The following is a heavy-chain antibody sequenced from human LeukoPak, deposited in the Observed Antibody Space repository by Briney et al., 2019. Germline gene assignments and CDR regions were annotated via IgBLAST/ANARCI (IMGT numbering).Heavy chain of an antibody. CDR3: VRDFTNIRGGGYFDN. Sequence: GESLKISFAASGFPFSSYVMHWLRQAPGKGLEWVAVIWFDGGKIYYADSVKGRFTISRDNSKNTLYLQMNSLRAEDTAVYHCVRDFTNIRGGGYFDNWGQGTLVTVSS. CDR2: IWFDGGKI. D-gene: IGHD2/OR15-2a*01. J-gene: IGHJ4*02. CDR1: GFPFSSYV. V-gene: IGHV3-33*01.